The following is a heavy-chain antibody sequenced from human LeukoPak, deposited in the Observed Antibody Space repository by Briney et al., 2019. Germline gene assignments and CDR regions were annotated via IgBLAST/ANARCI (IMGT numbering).Heavy chain of an antibody. CDR2: INPNSGGT. CDR1: GYTFTSYY. CDR3: ARDYHSTVTKALTSDASDI. V-gene: IGHV1-2*02. D-gene: IGHD4-17*01. Sequence: ASVKVSCKASGYTFTSYYMHWVRQAPGQGLEWMGWINPNSGGTNYAQKFQGRVTMTRDTSISTAYMELSRLRSDDTAVYYCARDYHSTVTKALTSDASDIWGQGTMVTVSS. J-gene: IGHJ3*02.